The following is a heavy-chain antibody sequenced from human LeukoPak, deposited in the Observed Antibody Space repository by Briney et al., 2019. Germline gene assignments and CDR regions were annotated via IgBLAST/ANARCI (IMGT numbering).Heavy chain of an antibody. D-gene: IGHD1-26*01. CDR3: ARDSSIVGTTGAFDI. V-gene: IGHV4-4*02. J-gene: IGHJ3*02. Sequence: SGTLSLTCTVSGGSISTNMWWSWVRQTPGKGLEWIGEIYHSESTNYNPSLKSRVTISLDKSKNQFSLKLSSVTAADTAVYYCARDSSIVGTTGAFDIWGQGTMVTVSS. CDR1: GGSISTNMW. CDR2: IYHSEST.